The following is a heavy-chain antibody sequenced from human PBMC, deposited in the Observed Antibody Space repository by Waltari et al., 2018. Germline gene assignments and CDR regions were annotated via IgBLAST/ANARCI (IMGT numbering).Heavy chain of an antibody. CDR3: ARHPYDSSGYFDY. CDR1: GFTFSSYG. V-gene: IGHV3-30*03. Sequence: QVQLVESGGGVVQPGRSLRLSCAASGFTFSSYGMHWVRQAPGKGLEWVAVISYDGSNKYDADSVKGRFTISRDNSKNTLYLQMNGLRAEDTAVYYCARHPYDSSGYFDYWGQGTLVTVSS. D-gene: IGHD3-22*01. J-gene: IGHJ4*02. CDR2: ISYDGSNK.